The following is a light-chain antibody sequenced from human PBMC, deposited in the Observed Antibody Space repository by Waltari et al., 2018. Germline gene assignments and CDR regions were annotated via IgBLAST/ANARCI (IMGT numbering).Light chain of an antibody. Sequence: QTVVTQSPSLSVSPGGTVRLTCTLIRGPLSRTSYFSWYQQTPGQAPRTLVYKINSRSSGVPDRFSGSVLVNKAALTITGAQADDESDYYCLFYMGSGIWVFGGGTKLTVL. CDR3: LFYMGSGIWV. J-gene: IGLJ3*02. CDR2: KIN. CDR1: RGPLSRTSY. V-gene: IGLV8-61*01.